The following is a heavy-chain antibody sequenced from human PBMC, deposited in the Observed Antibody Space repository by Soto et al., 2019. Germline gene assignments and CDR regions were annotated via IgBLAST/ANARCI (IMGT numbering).Heavy chain of an antibody. Sequence: SVKVSCKASSYTFNIYGISWVRQAPGQGLEWMGWISVYNGNTNYAQKVQGRVTMTTDTSTSTAYMELRSLRSDYKAVYYCARYGAYQLPARWGMDVWGQGTTVTVSS. CDR2: ISVYNGNT. J-gene: IGHJ6*02. D-gene: IGHD2-2*01. CDR3: ARYGAYQLPARWGMDV. CDR1: SYTFNIYG. V-gene: IGHV1-18*01.